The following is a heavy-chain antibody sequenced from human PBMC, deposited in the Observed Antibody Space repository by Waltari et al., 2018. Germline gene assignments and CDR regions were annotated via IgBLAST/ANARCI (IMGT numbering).Heavy chain of an antibody. Sequence: EVQLVESGGGLVKPGGSLRLSCAASGFTFSSYSMNWVRQAPGKGLGWVSSIRSSSMYIYYADSVKGRFTISRDNAKNSLYLQMNSLRAEDTAVYYCARDATRDYYHGMDVWGQGTTVTVSS. CDR1: GFTFSSYS. CDR3: ARDATRDYYHGMDV. V-gene: IGHV3-21*01. CDR2: IRSSSMYI. J-gene: IGHJ6*02.